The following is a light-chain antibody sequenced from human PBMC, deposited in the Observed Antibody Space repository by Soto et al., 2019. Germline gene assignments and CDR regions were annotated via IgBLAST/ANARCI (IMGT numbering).Light chain of an antibody. Sequence: QSVLTQPRSVSGSPGQSVTISCTGTSSDVGGYNFVSWYQQYLGKAPKLIIYDVRKRPSGAPDRFSGSKSGNAASLTISGLQAEDEADYYCCSYAGTYTLWVFGGGTKVTVL. J-gene: IGLJ3*02. CDR2: DVR. V-gene: IGLV2-11*01. CDR3: CSYAGTYTLWV. CDR1: SSDVGGYNF.